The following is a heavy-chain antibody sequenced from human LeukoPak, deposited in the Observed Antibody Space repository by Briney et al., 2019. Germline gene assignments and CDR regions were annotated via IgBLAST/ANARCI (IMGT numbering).Heavy chain of an antibody. J-gene: IGHJ5*02. V-gene: IGHV4-34*01. Sequence: SETLSLTCAVYGGSFSGYYWSWIRQPPGKGLEWIGEINHSGSTNYNPSLKSRVTISVDTSKNQFSLKLSSVTAADTAVYYCARRGRDSYNWNFYVDPWGQGTLVTVSS. CDR1: GGSFSGYY. D-gene: IGHD1-7*01. CDR3: ARRGRDSYNWNFYVDP. CDR2: INHSGST.